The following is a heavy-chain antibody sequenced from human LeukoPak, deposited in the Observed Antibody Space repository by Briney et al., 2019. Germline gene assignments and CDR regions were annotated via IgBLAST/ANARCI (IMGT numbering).Heavy chain of an antibody. D-gene: IGHD2-2*01. Sequence: ASVKVSCKASGFTFTSYYMHWVRQAPGQGLEWMGIINPSGGSTSYAQKFQGRVTMTRDTSTSTVYMELRSLRSEDTAVYYCATARRLERYCSSITCLVPYNWLDPWGQGTLVTVSS. CDR1: GFTFTSYY. CDR3: ATARRLERYCSSITCLVPYNWLDP. V-gene: IGHV1-46*01. CDR2: INPSGGST. J-gene: IGHJ5*02.